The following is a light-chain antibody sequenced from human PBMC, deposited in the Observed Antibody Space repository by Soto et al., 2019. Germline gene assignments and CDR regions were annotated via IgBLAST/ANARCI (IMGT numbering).Light chain of an antibody. CDR3: QQYRNSPPRT. CDR2: GAS. J-gene: IGKJ2*02. CDR1: QSVSSSY. Sequence: EIVLTQSPGTLSLSPGERATLSCRASQSVSSSYLAWYQQKPGQAPRLLIYGASSRATGIPDRFSGSGSGTDFPLTISRLEPEDAAVYYCQQYRNSPPRTFGQGTKLEIK. V-gene: IGKV3-20*01.